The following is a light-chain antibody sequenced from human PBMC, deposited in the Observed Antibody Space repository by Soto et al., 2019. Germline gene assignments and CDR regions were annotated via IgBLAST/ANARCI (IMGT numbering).Light chain of an antibody. CDR2: DVS. CDR1: QSLLHMTGETF. J-gene: IGKJ5*01. Sequence: DFIITHTPLPLSLPPAPPASTPCKSSQSLLHMTGETFLFWYLQKPGQSPQLLIYDVSSRVSGVPERFSGSGSGTDFTLEISRLETDDVGTYYCMQSKSPPRTFGQGTRLDI. CDR3: MQSKSPPRT. V-gene: IGKV2-29*03.